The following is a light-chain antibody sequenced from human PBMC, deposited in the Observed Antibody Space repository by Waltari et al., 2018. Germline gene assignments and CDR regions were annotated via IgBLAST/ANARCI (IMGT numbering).Light chain of an antibody. CDR2: DVN. J-gene: IGLJ1*01. CDR3: GSYTTRATHV. Sequence: QSALTQPASVSGSPGQSITFSCPGTSSRAGSYNYVSWYQQHPGTTPKLIIFDVNRRPSGVSHRFSGSKSGNTASLTISGLQAEDEADYYCGSYTTRATHVFGIGTKVTVL. CDR1: SSRAGSYNY. V-gene: IGLV2-14*03.